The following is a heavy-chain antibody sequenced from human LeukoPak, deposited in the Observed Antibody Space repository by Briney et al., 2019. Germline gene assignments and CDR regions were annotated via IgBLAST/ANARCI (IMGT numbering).Heavy chain of an antibody. CDR2: INHSGST. Sequence: PSETLSLTCAVYGGSFSGYYWSWIRQPPGKGLEWIGEINHSGSTNYNPSLKSRVTISVDTSKNQFSLKLSSVTAAATAVYYCARGVPPTTVVTPGWFDPWGQGTLVTVSS. V-gene: IGHV4-34*01. J-gene: IGHJ5*02. CDR3: ARGVPPTTVVTPGWFDP. CDR1: GGSFSGYY. D-gene: IGHD4-23*01.